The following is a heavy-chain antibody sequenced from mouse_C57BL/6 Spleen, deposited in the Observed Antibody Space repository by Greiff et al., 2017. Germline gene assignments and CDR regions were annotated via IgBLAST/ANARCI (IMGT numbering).Heavy chain of an antibody. Sequence: GGGLVQPKGSLKLSCAASGFSFNTYAMNWVRQAPGKGLEWVARIRSKSNNYATYYADSVKDRFTISRDDSESMLYLQMNNLKTEDTAMYYCVRQELGLDDWGKGTTLTVSS. J-gene: IGHJ2*01. CDR3: VRQELGLDD. CDR1: GFSFNTYA. CDR2: IRSKSNNYAT. V-gene: IGHV10-1*01.